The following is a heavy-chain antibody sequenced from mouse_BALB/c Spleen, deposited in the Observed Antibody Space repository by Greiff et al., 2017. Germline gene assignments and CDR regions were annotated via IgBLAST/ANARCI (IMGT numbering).Heavy chain of an antibody. CDR2: ISSGGSYT. D-gene: IGHD2-10*01. CDR1: GFTFSSYG. Sequence: DVHLVESGGDLVKPGGSLKLSCAASGFTFSSYGMSWVRQTPDKRLEWVATISSGGSYTYYPDSVKGRFTISRDNAKNTLYLQMSSLKSEDTAMYYCARHSYYGNYYYAMDYWGQGTSVTVSS. CDR3: ARHSYYGNYYYAMDY. J-gene: IGHJ4*01. V-gene: IGHV5-6*01.